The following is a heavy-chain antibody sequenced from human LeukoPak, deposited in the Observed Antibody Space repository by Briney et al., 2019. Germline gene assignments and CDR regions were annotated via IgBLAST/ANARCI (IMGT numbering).Heavy chain of an antibody. CDR1: GFTFSSYG. CDR2: IWYDGSNK. Sequence: GGSLRLSCAASGFTFSSYGMHWVRQAPGKGLEWVAVIWYDGSNKYYADSVKGRLTISRDNSKNTLYLQMNSLRAEDTAVYYCARGGATPREMATINYWGQGTLVTVSS. D-gene: IGHD5-24*01. V-gene: IGHV3-33*01. J-gene: IGHJ4*02. CDR3: ARGGATPREMATINY.